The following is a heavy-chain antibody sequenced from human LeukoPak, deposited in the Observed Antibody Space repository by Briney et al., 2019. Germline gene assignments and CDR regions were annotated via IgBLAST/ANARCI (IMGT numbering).Heavy chain of an antibody. J-gene: IGHJ4*02. Sequence: GSLRLSCAASGFTFNTFAIVWVRQAPGKGLGWVSSIFPSGGEIHYADSVRGRFTISRDNSKNTLYLQMNSLRDEDTAVYYCATRPVIAVAGYPDYWGQGTQVTVSS. V-gene: IGHV3-23*01. CDR2: IFPSGGEI. CDR1: GFTFNTFA. D-gene: IGHD6-19*01. CDR3: ATRPVIAVAGYPDY.